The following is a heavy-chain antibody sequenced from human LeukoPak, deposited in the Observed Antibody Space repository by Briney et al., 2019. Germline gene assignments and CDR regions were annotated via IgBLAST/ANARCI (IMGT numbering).Heavy chain of an antibody. CDR3: ARDIVVVPAAIENGMDV. Sequence: GGSLRLSCAASGFTFSDYYMSWIRQAPGKGLEWVSYISSSGSTIYYADPVKGRFTISRDNAKNSLYLQMNSLRAEDTAVYYCARDIVVVPAAIENGMDVWGQGTTVTVSS. CDR1: GFTFSDYY. V-gene: IGHV3-11*01. D-gene: IGHD2-2*01. J-gene: IGHJ6*02. CDR2: ISSSGSTI.